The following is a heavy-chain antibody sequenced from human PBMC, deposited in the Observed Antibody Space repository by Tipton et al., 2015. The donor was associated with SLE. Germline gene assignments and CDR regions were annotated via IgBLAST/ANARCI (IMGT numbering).Heavy chain of an antibody. D-gene: IGHD5-18*01. J-gene: IGHJ4*02. CDR1: GGSISSGDYY. Sequence: TLSLTCTVSGGSISSGDYYWNWIRQHPGKGLEWIGYIYYSGNTYYNPSLKSRVTISVDTSKNQFSLKLSSVTAADTAVYYCARGNTGMGLAFDYWGQGTLVTVSS. CDR2: IYYSGNT. CDR3: ARGNTGMGLAFDY. V-gene: IGHV4-31*03.